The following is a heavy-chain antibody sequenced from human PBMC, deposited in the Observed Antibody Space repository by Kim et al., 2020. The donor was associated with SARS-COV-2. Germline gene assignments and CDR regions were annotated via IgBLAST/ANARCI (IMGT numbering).Heavy chain of an antibody. Sequence: GESLKISCKASGYSFTTLWIGWVRQTPGKGLEWMGIIYPGDSETKYRPSFQGHVTISADKSSDTVYLQWSSLKASDSGMYYCARNDAALIIDYWGQGTQVTVSS. CDR3: ARNDAALIIDY. CDR2: IYPGDSET. D-gene: IGHD3-16*01. V-gene: IGHV5-51*01. J-gene: IGHJ4*02. CDR1: GYSFTTLW.